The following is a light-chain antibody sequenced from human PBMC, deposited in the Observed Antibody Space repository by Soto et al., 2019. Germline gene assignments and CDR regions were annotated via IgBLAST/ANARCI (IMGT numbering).Light chain of an antibody. CDR2: GAS. J-gene: IGKJ4*01. Sequence: EIVLTQSPGTLSLSPGETATLSGSACQSVSINYLAWYQQKPGQAPRLLIYGASGRATGIPDRFSGSESGTDFTLTISRLEPEDFAVYYCRQYGSSPLTFGGGTKVDIK. CDR3: RQYGSSPLT. V-gene: IGKV3-20*01. CDR1: QSVSINY.